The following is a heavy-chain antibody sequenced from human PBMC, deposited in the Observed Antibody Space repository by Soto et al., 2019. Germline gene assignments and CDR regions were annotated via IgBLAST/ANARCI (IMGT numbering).Heavy chain of an antibody. CDR1: GFTFSSYC. D-gene: IGHD1-26*01. J-gene: IGHJ4*02. CDR3: HIAGAFGH. Sequence: GGCLAGLRSASGFTFSSYCMNWVRQAPGKGLEYVSVITSNGGSTYYADSVKGRFTISRDNSKNTLYLQMSSLRVEDTAVYYCHIAGAFGHCRQRALVPASS. CDR2: ITSNGGST. V-gene: IGHV3-64D*06.